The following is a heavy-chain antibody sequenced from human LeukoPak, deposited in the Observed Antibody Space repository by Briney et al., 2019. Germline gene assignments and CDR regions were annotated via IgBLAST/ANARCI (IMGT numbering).Heavy chain of an antibody. V-gene: IGHV4-39*01. D-gene: IGHD3-22*01. J-gene: IGHJ3*02. CDR2: IYYSGSP. Sequence: SETLSLTCTVSGGSISSSPYYWDWIRQPPGKGLEWIGSIYYSGSPYYNPSLKSRVTISVDTSKDQFSLRLTSVTAADTAVYYCARHLDYYDTNGYYLPYDAFDIWGQGTMVTVSS. CDR3: ARHLDYYDTNGYYLPYDAFDI. CDR1: GGSISSSPYY.